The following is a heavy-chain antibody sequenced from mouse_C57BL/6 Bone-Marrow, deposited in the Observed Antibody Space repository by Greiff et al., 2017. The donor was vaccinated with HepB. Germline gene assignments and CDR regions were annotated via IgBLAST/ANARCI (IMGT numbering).Heavy chain of an antibody. V-gene: IGHV1-54*01. J-gene: IGHJ4*01. CDR1: GYAFTNYL. Sequence: VQLQESGAELVRPGTSVKVSCKASGYAFTNYLIEWVKQRPGQGLEWIGVINPGSGGTNYNEKFKCKATLTADKSSSTAYMQLSSLTSEDSAVYFCARWGSYAMDYWGQGTSVTVSS. CDR3: ARWGSYAMDY. CDR2: INPGSGGT.